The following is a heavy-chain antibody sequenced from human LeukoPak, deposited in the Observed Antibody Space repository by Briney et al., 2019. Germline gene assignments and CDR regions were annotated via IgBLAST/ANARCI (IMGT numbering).Heavy chain of an antibody. V-gene: IGHV4-39*01. CDR3: ARLKSSSGYFFDY. J-gene: IGHJ4*02. Sequence: SETLSLTCTVSGGSISSSSYYWGWIRQPPGKGLEWIGSIYYSGSTYYNPSLKSRVTISVDTSKNQFSLKLSSVAAADTAMYYCARLKSSSGYFFDYWGQGTLVTVSS. D-gene: IGHD3-22*01. CDR2: IYYSGST. CDR1: GGSISSSSYY.